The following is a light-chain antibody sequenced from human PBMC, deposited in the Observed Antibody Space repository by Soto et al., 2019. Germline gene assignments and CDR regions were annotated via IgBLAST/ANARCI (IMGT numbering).Light chain of an antibody. V-gene: IGLV2-11*01. Sequence: QSVLTQPRSVSGSPGQSVTISCTGTSSDVGGYNYVSWYQQHPGKAPKLMIYDVSKRPSGVPDRFSGSKSGNTASLTISGHQAEDEADYYCCSYAGSYMVFGGGTKLTVL. CDR1: SSDVGGYNY. CDR2: DVS. CDR3: CSYAGSYMV. J-gene: IGLJ2*01.